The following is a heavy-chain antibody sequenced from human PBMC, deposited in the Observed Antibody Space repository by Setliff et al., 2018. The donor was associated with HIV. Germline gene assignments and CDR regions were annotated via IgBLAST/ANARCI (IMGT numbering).Heavy chain of an antibody. V-gene: IGHV4-61*02. Sequence: PSETLSLTCTVSGGSISSGSYFWNWIRQPAGKGLEWIGRIYTSGSTNYNPSLKSRVTISVDTSKNQFSLKLTSVTAADTAVYYCARAGAIPSWAVSGLSYYYYMDVWGKGTTVTVSS. J-gene: IGHJ6*03. CDR2: IYTSGST. CDR1: GGSISSGSYF. D-gene: IGHD6-19*01. CDR3: ARAGAIPSWAVSGLSYYYYMDV.